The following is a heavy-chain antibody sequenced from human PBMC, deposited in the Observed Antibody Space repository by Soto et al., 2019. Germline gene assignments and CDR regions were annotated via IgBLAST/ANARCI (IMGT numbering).Heavy chain of an antibody. D-gene: IGHD5-12*01. CDR2: MNPNTGDT. CDR3: ARGDGYIFDY. J-gene: IGHJ4*02. CDR1: GYTFISYD. V-gene: IGHV1-8*01. Sequence: QVQLVQSGAEVKKPGASVKVSCKASGYTFISYDINWVRQATGQGLEWMGWMNPNTGDTGYAQKFQGRVTMTRNTSINTANLDLSSLRSDDTALYFCARGDGYIFDYWGQGTLVTVSS.